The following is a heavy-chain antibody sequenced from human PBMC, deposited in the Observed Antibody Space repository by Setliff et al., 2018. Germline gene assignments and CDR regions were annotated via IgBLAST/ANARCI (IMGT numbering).Heavy chain of an antibody. CDR2: IRNDGSKT. V-gene: IGHV3-48*03. Sequence: GGCLRLSCAASGFTFSSDPMNWVRQAPGKWLEWLSNIRNDGSKTSYADSVKGRFTVSRDNSKDMLNLQMNSLRAEDTAVYYCARDLDYGSGRIDMDVWGQGTTVTVSS. CDR1: GFTFSSDP. CDR3: ARDLDYGSGRIDMDV. D-gene: IGHD3-10*01. J-gene: IGHJ6*02.